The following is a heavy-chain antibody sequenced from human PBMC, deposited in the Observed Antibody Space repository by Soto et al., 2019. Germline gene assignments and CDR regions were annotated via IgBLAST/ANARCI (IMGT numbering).Heavy chain of an antibody. V-gene: IGHV3-33*01. Sequence: QVQLVDSGGGVGQPGRSLRLSCAASGVIFSNFGMHWVRQAPGKGLEWVAVIWYDGSNEYYADSVKGRFTIPKDNSKDTLYLHMNSLRADDTAVYYCARDDIPGIAVATYGLDVWGQGTTVTVS. CDR1: GVIFSNFG. CDR2: IWYDGSNE. D-gene: IGHD6-19*01. CDR3: ARDDIPGIAVATYGLDV. J-gene: IGHJ6*02.